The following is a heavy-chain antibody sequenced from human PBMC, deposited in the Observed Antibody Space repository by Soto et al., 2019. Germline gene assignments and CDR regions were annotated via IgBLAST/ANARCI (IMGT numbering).Heavy chain of an antibody. CDR2: INGDGSRT. Sequence: SLRLSCAASGFTFSNNWMHWVRQAPGKGLVWVSRINGDGSRTNYADSVRGRFTISRDNAKNTLFLQMNGLRAEDTAVYYCATVGTGSYNWLDPWGQGTLVTVSS. V-gene: IGHV3-74*01. J-gene: IGHJ5*02. CDR1: GFTFSNNW. CDR3: ATVGTGSYNWLDP. D-gene: IGHD1-26*01.